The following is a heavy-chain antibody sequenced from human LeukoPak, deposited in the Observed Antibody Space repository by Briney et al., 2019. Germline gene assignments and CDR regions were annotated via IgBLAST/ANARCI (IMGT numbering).Heavy chain of an antibody. J-gene: IGHJ4*02. Sequence: GGSLRLSCAASGFTFSSYAMLWVRQAPGKGLEWVAVISYDGSNKYYADSVKGRFPISRDNSKNTLSLQINTLRAEDTRVYHFARGWLQSWGQGTLVSVSS. V-gene: IGHV3-30-3*01. D-gene: IGHD5-12*01. CDR3: ARGWLQS. CDR2: ISYDGSNK. CDR1: GFTFSSYA.